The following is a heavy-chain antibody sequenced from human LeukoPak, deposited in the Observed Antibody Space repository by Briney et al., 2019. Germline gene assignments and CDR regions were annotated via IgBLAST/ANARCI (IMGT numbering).Heavy chain of an antibody. CDR2: INHSGST. CDR1: GGSSCGYY. CDR3: ARGGGGDFWSGYYVLDY. Sequence: SETLSLTCVLYGGSSCGYYWNWIRQPPGKGLEWIGEINHSGSTNYNPSLKSRVTISVDTSKNQFSLKLSSVTAADTAVYYCARGGGGDFWSGYYVLDYWGQGTLVTVSS. J-gene: IGHJ4*02. D-gene: IGHD3-3*01. V-gene: IGHV4-34*01.